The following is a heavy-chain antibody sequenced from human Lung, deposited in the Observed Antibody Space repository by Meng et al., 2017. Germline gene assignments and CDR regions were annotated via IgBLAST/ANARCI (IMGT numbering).Heavy chain of an antibody. CDR3: ARGPTTMAHDFDY. D-gene: IGHD4-11*01. J-gene: IGHJ4*02. V-gene: IGHV4-34*01. CDR1: CLCFSDHY. CDR2: INHSGST. Sequence: HVRLPQRGEAQWHPTATPSLDCVVSCLCFSDHYWSWIRTHPGKGLEWIGIINHSGSTNYTPSLDSRTTIAVDTYQNNLSLKLSSVTAADSAVYYCARGPTTMAHDFDYWGQGTLVTVSS.